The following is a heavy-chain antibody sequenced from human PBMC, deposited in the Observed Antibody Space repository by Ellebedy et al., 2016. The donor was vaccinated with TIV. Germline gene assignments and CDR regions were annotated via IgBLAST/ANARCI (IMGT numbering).Heavy chain of an antibody. D-gene: IGHD5-18*01. V-gene: IGHV1-8*01. CDR1: EYPFTSYD. CDR2: VNPNSGYT. J-gene: IGHJ6*03. Sequence: ASVKVSCXASEYPFTSYDIHWVRQAPGQGLEWMGWVNPNSGYTGYAQMFQGRVTMTRNTSINTAYMELRSLRSDDTAVYYCGTPMVGDFSYYYMDVWGKGTTVTVSS. CDR3: GTPMVGDFSYYYMDV.